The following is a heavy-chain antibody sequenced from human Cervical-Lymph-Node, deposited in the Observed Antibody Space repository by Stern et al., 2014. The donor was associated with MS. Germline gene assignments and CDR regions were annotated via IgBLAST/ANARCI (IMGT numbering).Heavy chain of an antibody. CDR3: ARGLDFWSGYFGYNWFDP. Sequence: EVQLVESGGGLVKPGGSLRLSCSAPGLTLNTYGMHLVRQATGKGLAWVSSLSSSSSYIYYAASVKGRFSISRDNAKKLVYLQMDSLRVEDTAIYYCARGLDFWSGYFGYNWFDPWGRGTLVAVSS. CDR2: LSSSSSYI. J-gene: IGHJ5*02. CDR1: GLTLNTYG. V-gene: IGHV3-21*01. D-gene: IGHD3-3*01.